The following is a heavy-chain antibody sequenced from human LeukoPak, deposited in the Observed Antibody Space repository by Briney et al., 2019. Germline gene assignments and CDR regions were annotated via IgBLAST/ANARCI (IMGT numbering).Heavy chain of an antibody. CDR2: ISTSGSTI. Sequence: GGSLRLSCAASGFTFSSYEMNWVRQAPGKGLEWVSYISTSGSTIYYADSVKGRFTISRDNSKNTLYLQMNSLRAEDTAVYYCAKSPAHDYWGQGTLVTVSS. D-gene: IGHD2-2*01. J-gene: IGHJ4*02. CDR3: AKSPAHDY. V-gene: IGHV3-48*03. CDR1: GFTFSSYE.